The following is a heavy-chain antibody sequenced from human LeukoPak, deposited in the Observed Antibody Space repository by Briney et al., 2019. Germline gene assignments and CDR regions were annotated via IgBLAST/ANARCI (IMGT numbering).Heavy chain of an antibody. Sequence: PSETLSLTCTVSGGSISSSSYYWGWIRQPPGKWLEWIGSIYYSGSTYYNPSLKSRVTISVDPSKNQFSLKLSSVTAADTAVYYCAGTNSSGYYYVPAIDYWGQGTLVTVSS. CDR3: AGTNSSGYYYVPAIDY. D-gene: IGHD3-22*01. CDR1: GGSISSSSYY. CDR2: IYYSGST. V-gene: IGHV4-39*07. J-gene: IGHJ4*02.